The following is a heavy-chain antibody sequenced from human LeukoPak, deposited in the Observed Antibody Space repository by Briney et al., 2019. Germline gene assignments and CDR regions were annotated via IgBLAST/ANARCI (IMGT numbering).Heavy chain of an antibody. CDR1: GFTVSRNY. CDR2: IYSGGST. CDR3: ARDRGGRGNWYYFDH. V-gene: IGHV3-66*02. D-gene: IGHD1-1*01. J-gene: IGHJ4*02. Sequence: GGSLRLSCAASGFTVSRNYMSWVRQAPGKGLEWVSVIYSGGSTYYADSVKGRFTISRDNSKNTLYLQMNSLRAEDTAVYYCARDRGGRGNWYYFDHWGQGTLVTVS.